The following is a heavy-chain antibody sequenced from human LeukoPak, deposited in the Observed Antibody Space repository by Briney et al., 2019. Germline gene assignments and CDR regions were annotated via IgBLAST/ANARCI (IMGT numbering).Heavy chain of an antibody. J-gene: IGHJ5*02. CDR1: GYTFTSNG. Sequence: ASVKVSCKAPGYTFTSNGIRWVRQAPGQGLEWMGWISAYNVNTNYEQKFQGRVTMTTDTSTSTAYMELGSLRSDDSAVHYCARRHCTSASCYVGVWFDPWGQGTLVTVSS. CDR3: ARRHCTSASCYVGVWFDP. V-gene: IGHV1-18*01. D-gene: IGHD2-2*01. CDR2: ISAYNVNT.